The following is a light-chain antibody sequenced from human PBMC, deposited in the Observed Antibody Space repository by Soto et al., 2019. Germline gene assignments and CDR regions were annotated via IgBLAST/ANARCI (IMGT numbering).Light chain of an antibody. J-gene: IGKJ5*01. CDR1: QSISSW. CDR3: QQAASFPIT. Sequence: IQMTQSPSSLSASVGDRVTITCLASQSISSWLAWYQQKPGKAPNLLIYTASSLQSGVPSRFSGSGSGTDFTLTINGLQPEDFATYYCQQAASFPITFGQGTRLEIK. V-gene: IGKV1-12*01. CDR2: TAS.